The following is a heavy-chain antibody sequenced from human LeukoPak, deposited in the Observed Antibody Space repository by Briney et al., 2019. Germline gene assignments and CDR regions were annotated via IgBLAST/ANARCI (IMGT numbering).Heavy chain of an antibody. CDR3: ARAYSSSWYYNWFDP. J-gene: IGHJ5*02. CDR1: GASINSDTYY. D-gene: IGHD6-13*01. V-gene: IGHV4-39*07. CDR2: HSHSGSA. Sequence: SETLSLTCTVSGASINSDTYYWGWIRQPPGKGLEWIGTHSHSGSAYYNPSLKSRVTISVDTSKNQFSLKLSSVTAADTAVYYCARAYSSSWYYNWFDPWGQGTLVTVSS.